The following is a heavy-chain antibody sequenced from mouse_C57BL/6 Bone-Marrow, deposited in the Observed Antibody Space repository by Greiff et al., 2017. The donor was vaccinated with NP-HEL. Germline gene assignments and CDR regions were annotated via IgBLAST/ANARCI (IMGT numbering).Heavy chain of an antibody. CDR1: GFTFNTYA. V-gene: IGHV10-3*01. CDR3: VRNYYGSSYAVDN. D-gene: IGHD1-1*01. J-gene: IGHJ4*01. Sequence: EVQGVESGGGLVQPKGSLKLSCAASGFTFNTYAMHWVRQAPGKGLEWVARIRSKSSNYATYYADSVKDRFTISRDDSQSMLDLQMNNRKTEDPTMYYCVRNYYGSSYAVDNWDQGTSVTVSS. CDR2: IRSKSSNYAT.